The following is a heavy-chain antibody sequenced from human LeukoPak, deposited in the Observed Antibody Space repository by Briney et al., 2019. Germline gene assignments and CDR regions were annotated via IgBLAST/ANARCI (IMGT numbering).Heavy chain of an antibody. V-gene: IGHV3-38-3*01. CDR2: ISGGST. Sequence: GGSLRLSCAASGFTVSSNEMSWVRQAPGKGLEWVSSISGGSTYYADSVKGRFTISRDNAKNSLYLQMNSLRAEDTAVYYCARVPRHYYGSGSYYPPDKYYFDXXXXGTLXTVSS. J-gene: IGHJ4*02. CDR3: ARVPRHYYGSGSYYPPDKYYFDX. CDR1: GFTVSSNE. D-gene: IGHD3-10*01.